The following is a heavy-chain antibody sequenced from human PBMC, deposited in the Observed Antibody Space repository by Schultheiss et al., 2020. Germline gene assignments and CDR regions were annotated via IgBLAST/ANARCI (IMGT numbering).Heavy chain of an antibody. V-gene: IGHV3-30-3*01. CDR1: GFTFSSYA. CDR2: ISYDGSNK. CDR3: ARDYYDSSGYYYVLGFDY. Sequence: GGSLRLSCAASGFTFSSYAMSWVRQAPGKGLEWVAVISYDGSNKYYADSVKGRFTISRDNSKNTLYLQMNSLRAEDTAVYYCARDYYDSSGYYYVLGFDYWGQGTLVTVSS. J-gene: IGHJ4*02. D-gene: IGHD3-22*01.